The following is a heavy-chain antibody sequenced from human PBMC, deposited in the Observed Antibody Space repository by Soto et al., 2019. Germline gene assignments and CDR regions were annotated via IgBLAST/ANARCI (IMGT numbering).Heavy chain of an antibody. Sequence: QVQLQESGPGLVKPSQTLSLTCTVSGGSISSGDYYWSWIRQPPGKGLEWIGYIYYSGSAYYNPSLRSRVTISVDPAKNQFSLKLSSVTAADTAVYYCDRGVELVHFDYWGQGTLVSVSS. CDR1: GGSISSGDYY. V-gene: IGHV4-30-4*01. CDR3: DRGVELVHFDY. J-gene: IGHJ4*02. CDR2: IYYSGSA. D-gene: IGHD6-13*01.